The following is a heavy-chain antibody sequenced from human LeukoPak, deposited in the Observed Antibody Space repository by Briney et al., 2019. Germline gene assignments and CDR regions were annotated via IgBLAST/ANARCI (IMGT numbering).Heavy chain of an antibody. D-gene: IGHD3-3*01. V-gene: IGHV3-48*03. CDR3: AREVNYDFWSGSPYYYYYGMDV. J-gene: IGHJ6*02. CDR1: GFTFSSYE. Sequence: GGSLRLSCAASGFTFSSYEMSWVRQAPGKGLEWVSYISSSGSTIYYADSVKGRFTISRDNAKNSLYLQMNSLRAEDTAVYYCAREVNYDFWSGSPYYYYYGMDVWGQGTTVTVSS. CDR2: ISSSGSTI.